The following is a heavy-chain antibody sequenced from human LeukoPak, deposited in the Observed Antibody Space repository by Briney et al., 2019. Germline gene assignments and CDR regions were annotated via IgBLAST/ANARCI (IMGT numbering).Heavy chain of an antibody. V-gene: IGHV3-20*01. CDR2: INWNGGST. Sequence: GGSLRLSCAASGFTFDDYGMSWVRQAPGKGLEWFSGINWNGGSTGYADSVKGRFTISRDNAKNSLYLQMNSLRAEDTALYHCARDLGGAKKFDYWGQGTLVTVSS. D-gene: IGHD3-16*01. CDR3: ARDLGGAKKFDY. J-gene: IGHJ4*02. CDR1: GFTFDDYG.